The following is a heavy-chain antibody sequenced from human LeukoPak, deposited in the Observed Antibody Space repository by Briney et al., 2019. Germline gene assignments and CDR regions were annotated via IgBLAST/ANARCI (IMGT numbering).Heavy chain of an antibody. Sequence: SETLSLTCTVSGGSISSYYWSWIRQPAGKGLEWIGRIYTSGSTNYNPSLKSRVTMSVDTSKNQFSLKLSSVTAADTAVYYCARHRQMATIYDAFDIWGQGTMVTVSS. CDR3: ARHRQMATIYDAFDI. CDR2: IYTSGST. CDR1: GGSISSYY. D-gene: IGHD5-24*01. V-gene: IGHV4-4*07. J-gene: IGHJ3*02.